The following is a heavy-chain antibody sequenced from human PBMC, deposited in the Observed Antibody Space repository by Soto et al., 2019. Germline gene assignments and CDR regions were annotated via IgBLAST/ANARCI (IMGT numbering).Heavy chain of an antibody. D-gene: IGHD2-15*01. J-gene: IGHJ5*02. CDR3: ARLRQYYNWFDP. CDR1: GGTFSSYA. Sequence: SVKVSCKASGGTFSSYAISWVRQAPGQGLEWMGGIIPIFGTANYAQKFQGRVTITADESTSTAYMGLSSLRSEDTAVYYCARLRQYYNWFDPWGQGTLVTVSS. V-gene: IGHV1-69*13. CDR2: IIPIFGTA.